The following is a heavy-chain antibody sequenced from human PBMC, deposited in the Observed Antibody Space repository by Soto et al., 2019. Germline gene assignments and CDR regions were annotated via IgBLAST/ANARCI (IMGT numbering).Heavy chain of an antibody. CDR1: GFTFDNAW. CDR3: TSGLIVVVAASRLAGY. V-gene: IGHV3-15*07. CDR2: IKSKTYGEAT. J-gene: IGHJ4*02. Sequence: EVQLVESGGGLVKPGGSLRLSCAASGFTFDNAWMNWVRQAPGKGLEWVGRIKSKTYGEATDYAAPVKGRFTISRDDSKKTVYLQMNSLKAEDTAVYYCTSGLIVVVAASRLAGYWDQGTLVTVSS. D-gene: IGHD2-15*01.